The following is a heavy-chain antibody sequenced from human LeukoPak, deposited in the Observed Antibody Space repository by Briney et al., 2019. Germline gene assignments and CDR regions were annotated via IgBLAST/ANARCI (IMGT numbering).Heavy chain of an antibody. CDR2: ISASFERT. J-gene: IGHJ3*01. D-gene: IGHD2-21*02. Sequence: PGGSLRLSCAASGFTFSTYAMSWVRQAPGKGLEWVSAISASFERTYYADSVKGRSTISRDNSKNTVYLHMDSLRAEDTAIYYCAKDMWVPTIIWGAFDVWGQGTMVTVSS. CDR1: GFTFSTYA. V-gene: IGHV3-23*01. CDR3: AKDMWVPTIIWGAFDV.